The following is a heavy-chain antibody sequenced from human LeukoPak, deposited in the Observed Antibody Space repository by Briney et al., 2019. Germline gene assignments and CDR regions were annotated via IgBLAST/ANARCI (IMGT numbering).Heavy chain of an antibody. Sequence: PSQTLSLTCAVSGGSISSGGYSWRWIRRPPGKGLEWIGYIYHSGSTYYNPSLKSRVTISVDRSKNQFSLKLSSVTAADTAVYYCARTAANTYYYFDYWGQGTLVTVSS. J-gene: IGHJ4*02. CDR2: IYHSGST. CDR3: ARTAANTYYYFDY. V-gene: IGHV4-30-2*01. CDR1: GGSISSGGYS. D-gene: IGHD2-2*01.